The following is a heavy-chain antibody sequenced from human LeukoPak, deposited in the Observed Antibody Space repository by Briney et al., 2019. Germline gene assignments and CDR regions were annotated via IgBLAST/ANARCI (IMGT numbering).Heavy chain of an antibody. J-gene: IGHJ3*02. CDR1: GFTFSSYA. D-gene: IGHD1-7*01. Sequence: GGSLRLSCAASGFTFSSYAMHWVRQAPGKGLEWVAVISYDGSNKYYADSVKGRFTISRDNSKNTLYLQMNSLRAEDTAVYYCARVKLFRNAFDIWGQGTMVTVSS. CDR3: ARVKLFRNAFDI. CDR2: ISYDGSNK. V-gene: IGHV3-30*04.